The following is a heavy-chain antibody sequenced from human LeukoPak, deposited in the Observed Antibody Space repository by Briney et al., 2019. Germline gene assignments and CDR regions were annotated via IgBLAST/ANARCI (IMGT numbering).Heavy chain of an antibody. Sequence: PSETLSLTCTVSGGTISSYYWSWIRHPPGKGLERIAYIDYSGSTNYNPSLKSRVTISVDASKNQFSLKLSSVTAADTAVYYCARDRRRDLLHAFDIWGQGTMVTVSS. CDR1: GGTISSYY. J-gene: IGHJ3*02. V-gene: IGHV4-59*01. CDR3: ARDRRRDLLHAFDI. CDR2: IDYSGST. D-gene: IGHD1-26*01.